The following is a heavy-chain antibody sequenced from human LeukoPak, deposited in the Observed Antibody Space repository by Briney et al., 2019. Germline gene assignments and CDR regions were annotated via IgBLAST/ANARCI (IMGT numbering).Heavy chain of an antibody. CDR2: INHSGST. D-gene: IGHD6-6*01. CDR1: GGSFSGYY. J-gene: IGHJ5*02. V-gene: IGHV4-34*01. Sequence: SETLSLTCAVCGGSFSGYYWSWIRQPPGKGLEWTGEINHSGSTNYNPSLKSRVTISVDTSKNQFSLKLSSVTAADTAVYYCAGQYSSSSGWFDPWGQGTLVTVSS. CDR3: AGQYSSSSGWFDP.